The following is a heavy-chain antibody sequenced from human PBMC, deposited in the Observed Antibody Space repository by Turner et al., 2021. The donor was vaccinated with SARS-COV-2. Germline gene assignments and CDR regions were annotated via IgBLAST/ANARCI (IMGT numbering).Heavy chain of an antibody. V-gene: IGHV3-30*18. CDR1: RLTFSIHG. CDR2: TSYDGSNK. CDR3: AKQQGLYSNPMYYFDY. Sequence: QVQLGESGGGVVQPGVVLRLSSAASRLTFSIHGMHWVRPAQGKGLEWVAVTSYDGSNKDYTDSVKGRFTISRDNSKNTLYLQMNSLRAEDTAVYYCAKQQGLYSNPMYYFDYWGQGTLVTVSS. J-gene: IGHJ4*02. D-gene: IGHD4-4*01.